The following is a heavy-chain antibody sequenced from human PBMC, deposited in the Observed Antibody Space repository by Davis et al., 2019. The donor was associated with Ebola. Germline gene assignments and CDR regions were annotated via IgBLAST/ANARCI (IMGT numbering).Heavy chain of an antibody. J-gene: IGHJ5*02. V-gene: IGHV4-59*12. D-gene: IGHD6-19*01. CDR1: GGSISSYY. CDR2: IYYSGST. Sequence: PSETLSLTCTVSGGSISSYYWSWIRQPPGKGLEWIGYIYYSGSTNYNPSLKSRVTISVDTSKNQFSLKLSSVTAADTAVYYCARDGEAVAGYNWFDPWGQGTLVTVSS. CDR3: ARDGEAVAGYNWFDP.